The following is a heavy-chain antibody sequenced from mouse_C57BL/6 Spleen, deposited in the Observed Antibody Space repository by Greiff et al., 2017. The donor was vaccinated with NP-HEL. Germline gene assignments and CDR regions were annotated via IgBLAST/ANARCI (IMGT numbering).Heavy chain of an antibody. CDR2: IDPSDSET. CDR3: ATLTTAYYFDY. Sequence: VKLQQPGAELVRPGSSVKLSCKASGYTFTSYWMHWVKQRPIQGLEWIGNIDPSDSETHYNQKFKDKATLTVDKSSSTAYMQLSSLTSEDSAVYYCATLTTAYYFDYWGQGTTLTVSS. D-gene: IGHD1-2*01. V-gene: IGHV1-52*01. J-gene: IGHJ2*01. CDR1: GYTFTSYW.